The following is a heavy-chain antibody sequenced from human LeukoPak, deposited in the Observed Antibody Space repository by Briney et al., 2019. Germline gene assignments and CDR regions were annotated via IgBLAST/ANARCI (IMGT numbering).Heavy chain of an antibody. V-gene: IGHV4-59*01. CDR3: ARATSSGWYIVQIIDAFDI. J-gene: IGHJ3*02. CDR1: GGSIRSYY. D-gene: IGHD6-19*01. CDR2: IYYSGST. Sequence: SETLSLTCTVSGGSIRSYYWSWIRQPPGKGLEWIGYIYYSGSTNYNPSLKSRVTISVDTSKNQFSLKLSSVIAADTAVYYCARATSSGWYIVQIIDAFDIWGQGTMVTVSS.